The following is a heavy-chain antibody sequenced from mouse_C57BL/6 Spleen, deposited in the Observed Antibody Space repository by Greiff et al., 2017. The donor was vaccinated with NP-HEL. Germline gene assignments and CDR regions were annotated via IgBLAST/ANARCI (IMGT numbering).Heavy chain of an antibody. Sequence: VKPMESGAELVRPGASVTLSCKASGYTFTDYEMHWVKQTPVHGLEWIGAIDPETGGTAYNQKFKGKAILTADKSSSTAYMELRSLTSEDSAVYYCTRDDGYYEGYAMDYWGQGTSVTVSS. V-gene: IGHV1-15*01. CDR2: IDPETGGT. CDR1: GYTFTDYE. J-gene: IGHJ4*01. D-gene: IGHD2-3*01. CDR3: TRDDGYYEGYAMDY.